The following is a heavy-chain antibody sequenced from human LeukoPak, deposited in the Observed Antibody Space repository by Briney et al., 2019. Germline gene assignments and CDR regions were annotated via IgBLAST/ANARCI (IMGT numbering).Heavy chain of an antibody. CDR1: GGTFTSYA. J-gene: IGHJ5*02. CDR3: ARGVDGGNSDWFDP. Sequence: ASVKVSCKASGGTFTSYAISWVRQAPGQGLEWMGRIIPILGIANYAQKFQGRVTITADKSTSTAYMELSSLRSEDTAVYYCARGVDGGNSDWFDPWGQGTLVTVSS. V-gene: IGHV1-69*04. CDR2: IIPILGIA. D-gene: IGHD4-23*01.